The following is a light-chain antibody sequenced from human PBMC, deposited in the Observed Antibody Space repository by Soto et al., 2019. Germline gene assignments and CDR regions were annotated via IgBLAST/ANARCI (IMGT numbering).Light chain of an antibody. CDR1: QGISSH. J-gene: IGKJ5*01. Sequence: DIQLTQSPSFLSASVGDRVTITCRASQGISSHLAWYQQKPGKAPKLLIYAASTLQSGVPSRFIGSGSGTEFTLTISSLQPEDFATYYCQHLNNYPPITFGQGTRLEIE. V-gene: IGKV1-9*01. CDR3: QHLNNYPPIT. CDR2: AAS.